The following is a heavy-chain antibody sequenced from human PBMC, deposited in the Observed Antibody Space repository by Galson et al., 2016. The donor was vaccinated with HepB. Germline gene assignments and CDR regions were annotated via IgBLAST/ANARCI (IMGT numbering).Heavy chain of an antibody. CDR3: AKGVAPADYYHGVDV. J-gene: IGHJ6*02. Sequence: SVKVSCKASGYTFISYYIHWVRQAPGQGLEWMGIIKPSGGRATYAQKFQGRVIMTRDTSTSIVYMELSSLKSDDTAVYYCAKGVAPADYYHGVDVWGQGTTVTVSS. CDR2: IKPSGGRA. V-gene: IGHV1-46*01. CDR1: GYTFISYY. D-gene: IGHD2-15*01.